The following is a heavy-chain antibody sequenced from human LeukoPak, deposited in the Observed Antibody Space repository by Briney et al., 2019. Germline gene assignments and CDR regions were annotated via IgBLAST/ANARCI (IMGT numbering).Heavy chain of an antibody. CDR2: ISPRGDVV. CDR3: VRDNDWAFDY. J-gene: IGHJ4*02. CDR1: GFTFNSYS. V-gene: IGHV3-48*01. D-gene: IGHD3-9*01. Sequence: GESLRLSCTASGFTFNSYSMNWVRQAPGKGLEWVSHISPRGDVVSYTDSVKGRFTISRDNAKNSLYLHMSNLRAEDMAVYYCVRDNDWAFDYWGQGTLVPVSS.